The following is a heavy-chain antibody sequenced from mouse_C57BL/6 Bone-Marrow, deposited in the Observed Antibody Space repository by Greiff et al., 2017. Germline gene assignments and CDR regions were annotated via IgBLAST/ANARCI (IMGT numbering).Heavy chain of an antibody. CDR1: GYTFTSYW. CDR2: IDPSDSNT. Sequence: QVQLQQPGAELVKPGASVKLSCKASGYTFTSYWMQWVKQRPGQGLEWIGEIDPSDSNTNYNQKFKGKATLTVDTSSSTAYMQLSSLTSEDSAVYYCARSYYGNYDAMDYWGQGTSVTVSS. D-gene: IGHD2-10*01. CDR3: ARSYYGNYDAMDY. V-gene: IGHV1-50*01. J-gene: IGHJ4*01.